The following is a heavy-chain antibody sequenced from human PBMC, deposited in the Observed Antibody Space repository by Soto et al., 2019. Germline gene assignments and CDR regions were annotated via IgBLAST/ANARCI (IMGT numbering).Heavy chain of an antibody. D-gene: IGHD2-15*01. CDR1: GFTFSSYA. CDR2: ISGSGAST. Sequence: EVQLLESGGGLVQPGGSLRLSCAASGFTFSSYAMSWVRQAPGKGLEWVSAISGSGASTYYADSVKGRFTISRDNSKNTLYLQMNSLRAEDTAVYYCAKDLSFSSRINWFDPWGQGTLVTVSS. J-gene: IGHJ5*02. CDR3: AKDLSFSSRINWFDP. V-gene: IGHV3-23*01.